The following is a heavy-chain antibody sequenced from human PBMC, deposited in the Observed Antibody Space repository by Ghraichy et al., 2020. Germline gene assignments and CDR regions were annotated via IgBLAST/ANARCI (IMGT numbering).Heavy chain of an antibody. D-gene: IGHD2-8*01. CDR1: GLTFSGYT. J-gene: IGHJ4*02. CDR2: ISNGDGTI. V-gene: IGHV3-48*02. CDR3: ATGGCTF. Sequence: GGSLRLSCAVSGLTFSGYTMKWVRQAPGKGLEWISFISNGDGTIYYADSVKGRFTISRDNAKNSLYLQMNSLRDEDTAVYYCATGGCTFWGQGTLVTVSS.